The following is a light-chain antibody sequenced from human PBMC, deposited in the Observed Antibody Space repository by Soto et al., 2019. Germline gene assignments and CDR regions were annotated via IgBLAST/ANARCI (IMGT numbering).Light chain of an antibody. CDR2: EAT. CDR3: TSYTITRTYV. Sequence: QSALTQPASMSGSPGQSITISCTGTSSDIGRYNFVSWYQHHPGKAPKLIIYEATKRPSGVSYRFSGSKSGNTASLTISGLQAEDEADYYCTSYTITRTYVFGNGTNVT. J-gene: IGLJ1*01. CDR1: SSDIGRYNF. V-gene: IGLV2-14*01.